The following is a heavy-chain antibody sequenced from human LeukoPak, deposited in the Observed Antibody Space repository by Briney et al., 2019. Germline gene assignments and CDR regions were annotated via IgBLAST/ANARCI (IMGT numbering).Heavy chain of an antibody. J-gene: IGHJ4*02. CDR2: INPISGGT. Sequence: ASVKVSCKASGYTFNDYYMHWVRQAPGQGLEWAGWINPISGGTDYAQKFQGRVTMTRDTSISTAYMELSRLRSDDTAVYYCAKDRGRNWGSDYWGQRTLVTVSS. CDR1: GYTFNDYY. D-gene: IGHD7-27*01. V-gene: IGHV1-2*02. CDR3: AKDRGRNWGSDY.